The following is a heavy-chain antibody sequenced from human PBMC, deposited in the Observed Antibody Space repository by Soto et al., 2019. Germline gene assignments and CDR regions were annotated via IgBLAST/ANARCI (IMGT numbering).Heavy chain of an antibody. CDR3: ARVYAYYFDY. CDR1: GGSISSGGYS. Sequence: PSETLSLTCAVSGGSISSGGYSWSWIRQPPGKGLEWIAYIYHSGSTYYNPSLKSRVTISVDRSKNQFSLKLSSMTAADTAVYYCARVYAYYFDYWGQGTLVTVSS. J-gene: IGHJ4*02. V-gene: IGHV4-30-2*01. CDR2: IYHSGST. D-gene: IGHD2-8*01.